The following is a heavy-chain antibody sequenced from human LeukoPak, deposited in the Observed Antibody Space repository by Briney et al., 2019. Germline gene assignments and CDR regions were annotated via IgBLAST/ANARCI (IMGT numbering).Heavy chain of an antibody. CDR2: ISWNSGSI. Sequence: GRSLRLSCAASGFTFDDYAMHWVRQAPGKGLEWVSGISWNSGSIGYADSVKGRFTISRDNAKNSLYLQMNSLRAEDTAVYYCAAKYNWNDDAFAFWGQGTMVTVSS. CDR3: AAKYNWNDDAFAF. CDR1: GFTFDDYA. D-gene: IGHD1-1*01. V-gene: IGHV3-9*01. J-gene: IGHJ3*01.